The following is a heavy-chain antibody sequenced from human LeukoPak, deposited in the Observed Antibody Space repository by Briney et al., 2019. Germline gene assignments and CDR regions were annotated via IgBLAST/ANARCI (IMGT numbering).Heavy chain of an antibody. CDR3: ARVVRGNFDY. CDR1: GGSFSGYY. D-gene: IGHD4-23*01. V-gene: IGHV4-34*01. CDR2: INHSGST. Sequence: KPSETLSLTCAVYGGSFSGYYWSWIRQPPGKGLEWIGEINHSGSTYYNPSLKSRVTISVDTSKNQFSLKLSSVTAADTAVYYCARVVRGNFDYWGQGTLVTVSS. J-gene: IGHJ4*02.